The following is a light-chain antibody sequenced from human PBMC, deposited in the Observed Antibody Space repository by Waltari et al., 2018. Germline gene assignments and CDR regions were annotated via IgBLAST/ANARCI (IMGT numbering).Light chain of an antibody. CDR3: QQYGSSPPLMYT. J-gene: IGKJ2*01. Sequence: DIVLTQSPGTLSLSPGERATLSCRASQSVSSSYLAWYQQKPGQAPRLLIYGASSRATGIPDRFSGSGSGTDFTLTISRLEPEDFAVYYCQQYGSSPPLMYTFGQGTKLEIK. CDR2: GAS. CDR1: QSVSSSY. V-gene: IGKV3-20*01.